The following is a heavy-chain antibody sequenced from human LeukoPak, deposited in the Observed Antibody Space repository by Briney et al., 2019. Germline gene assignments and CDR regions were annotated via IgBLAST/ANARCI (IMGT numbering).Heavy chain of an antibody. V-gene: IGHV3-30*02. J-gene: IGHJ4*02. CDR2: IRYDGSNK. Sequence: PGGSLRLSCAASGFTFSSYGMHWVRQAPGKGLEWVAFIRYDGSNKYYADSVKGRFTISRDNSKNTLYLQMNSLRAEDTAVYYCAKEQGEIVQTNYFDYWGQGTLVTVSS. D-gene: IGHD3-22*01. CDR3: AKEQGEIVQTNYFDY. CDR1: GFTFSSYG.